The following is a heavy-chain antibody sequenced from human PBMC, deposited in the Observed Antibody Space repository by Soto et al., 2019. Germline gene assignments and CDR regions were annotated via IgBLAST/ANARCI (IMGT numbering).Heavy chain of an antibody. CDR3: ARMEEAGWFGELLYYFDY. J-gene: IGHJ4*02. Sequence: SETLSLTCTVSGGSISSYYWSWIRQPPGKGLEWIGYIYYSGSTNYNPSLKSRVTISVDTSKNQFSLKLSSVTAADTAVYYCARMEEAGWFGELLYYFDYWGQGTLVTVSS. V-gene: IGHV4-59*01. CDR1: GGSISSYY. D-gene: IGHD3-10*01. CDR2: IYYSGST.